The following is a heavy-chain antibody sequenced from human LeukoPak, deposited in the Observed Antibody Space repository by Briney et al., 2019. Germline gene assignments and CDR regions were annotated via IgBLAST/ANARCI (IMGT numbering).Heavy chain of an antibody. V-gene: IGHV3-21*01. Sequence: GGSLRLSCAASGFTFSSYSMNWVRQAPGKGLEWVSSISSSSSCIYYADSVKGRFTISRDNAKNSLYLQMNSLRAEDTAVYYCARDSFHDTAMDSPPKFYYYYYMDVWGKGTTVTVSS. CDR1: GFTFSSYS. J-gene: IGHJ6*03. D-gene: IGHD5-18*01. CDR2: ISSSSSCI. CDR3: ARDSFHDTAMDSPPKFYYYYYMDV.